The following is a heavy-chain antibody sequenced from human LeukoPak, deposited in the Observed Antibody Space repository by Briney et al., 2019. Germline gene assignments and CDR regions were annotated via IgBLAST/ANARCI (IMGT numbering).Heavy chain of an antibody. CDR1: GITFSSYS. CDR2: INDNSHYI. Sequence: GGSLRLSCAASGITFSSYSMNWVRQAPGKGLEWVSSINDNSHYIYYVDSVKGRFTISRDNAKNSLYLQMNSLRAEDTAVYYCAREGYYDILTGYYTSNGVSYFDYWGQGTLVTVSS. D-gene: IGHD3-9*01. CDR3: AREGYYDILTGYYTSNGVSYFDY. V-gene: IGHV3-21*01. J-gene: IGHJ4*02.